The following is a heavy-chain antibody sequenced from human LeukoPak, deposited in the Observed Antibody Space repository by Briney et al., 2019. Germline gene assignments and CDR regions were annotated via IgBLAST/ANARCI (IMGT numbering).Heavy chain of an antibody. J-gene: IGHJ4*02. CDR2: ISAYNGNT. CDR3: ARDWIVGATTTFDY. Sequence: ASVKVSCKASGYTFTSYGISWVRQAPGQGLEWMGWISAYNGNTNYAQKPQGRVTMTTDTSTSTAYMELRSLRSDDTAVYYCARDWIVGATTTFDYWGQGTLVTVSS. CDR1: GYTFTSYG. V-gene: IGHV1-18*01. D-gene: IGHD1-26*01.